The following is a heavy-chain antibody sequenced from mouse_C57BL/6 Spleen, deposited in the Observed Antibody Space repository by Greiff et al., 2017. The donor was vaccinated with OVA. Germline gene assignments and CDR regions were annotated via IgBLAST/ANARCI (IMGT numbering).Heavy chain of an antibody. CDR2: ISDGGSYT. V-gene: IGHV5-4*03. Sequence: EVMLVESGGGLVKPGGSLKLSCAASGFTFSSYAMSWVRQTPEKRLEWVATISDGGSYTYYPDNVKGRFTISRDNAKNHLYLQMSHLKSEDTAMYYCARNLWYFDVWGTGTTVTVSS. CDR1: GFTFSSYA. J-gene: IGHJ1*03. CDR3: ARNLWYFDV.